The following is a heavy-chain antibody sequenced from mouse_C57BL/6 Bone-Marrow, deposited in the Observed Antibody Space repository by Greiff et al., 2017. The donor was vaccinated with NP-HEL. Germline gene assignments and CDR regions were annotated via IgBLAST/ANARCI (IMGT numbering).Heavy chain of an antibody. CDR3: VRPLRLKKHYYAMDY. V-gene: IGHV10-3*01. CDR1: GFTFNTYA. CDR2: IRSKSSNYAT. Sequence: EVMLVESGGGLVQPKGSLKLSCAASGFTFNTYAMHWVRQAPGKGLEWVARIRSKSSNYATYYADSVKDRFTISRDDSQSMLYLQMNNLKTEDTAMYYCVRPLRLKKHYYAMDYWGQGTSVTVSS. D-gene: IGHD3-2*02. J-gene: IGHJ4*01.